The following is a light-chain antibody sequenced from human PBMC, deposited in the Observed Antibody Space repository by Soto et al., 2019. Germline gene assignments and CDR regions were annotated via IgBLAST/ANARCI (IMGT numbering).Light chain of an antibody. J-gene: IGKJ5*01. CDR3: QQSYRTPT. V-gene: IGKV1-12*01. CDR2: AVS. CDR1: QGINNW. Sequence: DIQMTQSPSSLSASVGDRVTITFRASQGINNWLAWYQQKPGKAPELLIYAVSYLQSGVPSRFSGSGSGTDYTLTISSLQPEDFATYYCQQSYRTPTFGQGTRLEIK.